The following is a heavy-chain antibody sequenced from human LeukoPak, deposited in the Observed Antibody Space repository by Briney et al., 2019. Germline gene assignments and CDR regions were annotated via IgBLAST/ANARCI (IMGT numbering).Heavy chain of an antibody. J-gene: IGHJ4*02. V-gene: IGHV4-4*07. CDR1: GGSISSYY. Sequence: SETLSLTGTVSGGSISSYYWSWTRQLAGKGLEWIGRIYTSGSTNYNPSLKSRVTMSVDTSKNQFSLKLSSVTAADTAVYYCARVTGYMTEDYFDYWGQGTLITVSS. CDR2: IYTSGST. D-gene: IGHD6-13*01. CDR3: ARVTGYMTEDYFDY.